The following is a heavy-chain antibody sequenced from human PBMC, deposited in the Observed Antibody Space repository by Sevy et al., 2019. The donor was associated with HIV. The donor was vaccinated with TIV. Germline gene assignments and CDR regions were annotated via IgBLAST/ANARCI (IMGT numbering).Heavy chain of an antibody. CDR1: GFTFSSYS. CDR3: ARGSYGSGSYSNY. D-gene: IGHD3-10*01. J-gene: IGHJ4*02. V-gene: IGHV3-21*01. Sequence: GGSLRRSCAASGFTFSSYSMNWVRQAPGKGLEWVSSISSSSSYIYYADSVKGRFTISRDNAKNSLYLQMNSLRAEDTAVYYCARGSYGSGSYSNYWGQGTLVTVSS. CDR2: ISSSSSYI.